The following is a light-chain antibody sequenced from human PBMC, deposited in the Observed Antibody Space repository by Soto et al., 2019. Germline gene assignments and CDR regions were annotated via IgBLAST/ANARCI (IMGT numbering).Light chain of an antibody. J-gene: IGKJ5*01. V-gene: IGKV1-12*01. CDR1: QAVSAW. CDR3: QQAASFPIT. CDR2: TAS. Sequence: DILLTRSPSSVCASVGDRVTITFRASQAVSAWLAWYQQKPGKAPNLLIYTASRLQSGVPSRFSGSGSRTGFTLTINGLQPEDFATYYCQQAASFPITLGQGTRLEIK.